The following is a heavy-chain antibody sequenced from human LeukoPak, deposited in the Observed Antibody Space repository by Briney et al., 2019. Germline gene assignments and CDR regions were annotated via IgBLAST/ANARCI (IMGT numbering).Heavy chain of an antibody. J-gene: IGHJ5*02. D-gene: IGHD1-26*01. Sequence: SETLSLTCVVYGASFSNYYWSWIRQPPGKGLEWIGEINHIGGTNYNPPLKSRVTISVDMSKNQFSLKLSSAPAADTAVYYCAKRPSIIVGVSNWFDPWGQGTLVTVSS. CDR1: GASFSNYY. CDR3: AKRPSIIVGVSNWFDP. CDR2: INHIGGT. V-gene: IGHV4-34*01.